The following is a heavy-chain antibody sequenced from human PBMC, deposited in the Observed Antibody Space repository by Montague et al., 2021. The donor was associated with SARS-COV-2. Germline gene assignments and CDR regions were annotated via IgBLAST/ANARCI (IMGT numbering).Heavy chain of an antibody. CDR3: TLLQEHL. V-gene: IGHV3-66*02. Sequence: SLRLSCAASGFTVSSNYMSWVRQAPGKGLEWVSVIYSGGSTYYADSLKSRFTISGDNSKNTLCLQMNSLHQGPIGLPPGTLLQEHLWG. CDR1: GFTVSSNY. J-gene: IGHJ6*01. CDR2: IYSGGST.